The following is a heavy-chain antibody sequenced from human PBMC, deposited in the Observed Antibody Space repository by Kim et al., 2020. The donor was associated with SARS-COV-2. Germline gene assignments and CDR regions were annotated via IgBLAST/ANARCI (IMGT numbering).Heavy chain of an antibody. CDR1: GDPFINNRNY. V-gene: IGHV4-39*01. CDR3: ASADYTFRAFDL. Sequence: SETLSLTCSVSGDPFINNRNYWGWLRQPPGKGLEWIGSIYYNGKTFYNPSLQSRVTISRNQLSLRLSSVGAADTAVYFCASADYTFRAFDLWGQGTLVTVSS. D-gene: IGHD4-4*01. J-gene: IGHJ3*01. CDR2: IYYNGKT.